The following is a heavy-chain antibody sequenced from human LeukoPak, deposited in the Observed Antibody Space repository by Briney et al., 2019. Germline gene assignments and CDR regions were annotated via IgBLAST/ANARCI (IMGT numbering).Heavy chain of an antibody. D-gene: IGHD4-23*01. V-gene: IGHV4-61*02. CDR2: IYTSGST. CDR3: ARRGPDYDGNPQDY. CDR1: GGSISSGSYY. J-gene: IGHJ4*02. Sequence: ASETLSLTCTVSGGSISSGSYYWSWIRQPAGKGLEWIGRIYTSGSTNYNPSLKIRVTISVDTSKNQFSLKLSSVTAADTAVYYCARRGPDYDGNPQDYWGQGTLVTVSS.